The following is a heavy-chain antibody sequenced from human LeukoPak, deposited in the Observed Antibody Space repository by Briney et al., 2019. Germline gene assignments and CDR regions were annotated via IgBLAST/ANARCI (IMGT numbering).Heavy chain of an antibody. Sequence: GGSLRLSCAASGFTFNRHRISWIRQAPGQGLEWVANTGQSGIENYYVDSVKGRFTISRDNTKNSAFLHMNSLRAEDTAVYYCARGDYYGSGSYQPPNWGQGTLVTVSS. CDR2: TGQSGIEN. V-gene: IGHV3-7*03. CDR3: ARGDYYGSGSYQPPN. D-gene: IGHD3-10*01. J-gene: IGHJ4*02. CDR1: GFTFNRHR.